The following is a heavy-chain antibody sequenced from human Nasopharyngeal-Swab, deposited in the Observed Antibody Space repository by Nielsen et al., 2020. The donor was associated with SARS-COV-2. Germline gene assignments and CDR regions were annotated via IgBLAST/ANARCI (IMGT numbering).Heavy chain of an antibody. CDR3: ATDRGDGFDI. V-gene: IGHV1-24*01. Sequence: ASVKVSCMVSGYTLTALSMHWVRQAPGKGLEWMGGFHPEVGETIYAQKFQGRGTMTEDTSTNTAYMELSSLRSEDTAVYYCATDRGDGFDIWGQGTKVTVSS. J-gene: IGHJ3*02. CDR2: FHPEVGET. CDR1: GYTLTALS.